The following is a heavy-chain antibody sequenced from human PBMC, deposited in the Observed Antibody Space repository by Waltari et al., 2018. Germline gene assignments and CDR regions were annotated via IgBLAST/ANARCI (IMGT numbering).Heavy chain of an antibody. J-gene: IGHJ4*02. CDR3: ASAPAFHFDSSGAGPVDY. CDR1: GASLSSYY. D-gene: IGHD3-22*01. V-gene: IGHV4-59*01. CDR2: MYYSGTS. Sequence: QVQLQESGPRLVKPSQTLSLTCSVSGASLSSYYWSWLRQPPGKGLEWIGYMYYSGTSDYNPSLKSRVAISLDTSTNQFSLKLTSVTAADTAIYFCASAPAFHFDSSGAGPVDYWGQGILVTVSA.